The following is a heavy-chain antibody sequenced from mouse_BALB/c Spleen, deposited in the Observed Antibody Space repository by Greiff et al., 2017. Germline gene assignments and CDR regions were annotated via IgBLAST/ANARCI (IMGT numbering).Heavy chain of an antibody. CDR3: TRGDYGLDY. CDR1: GYTFTDYE. V-gene: IGHV1-15*01. J-gene: IGHJ4*01. Sequence: QVQLKQSGAELVRPGASVTLSCKASGYTFTDYEMHWVKQTPVHGLEWIGAIDPETGGTAYNQKFKGKATLTADKSSSTAYMELRSLTSEDSAVYYCTRGDYGLDYWGQGTSVTVSS. CDR2: IDPETGGT.